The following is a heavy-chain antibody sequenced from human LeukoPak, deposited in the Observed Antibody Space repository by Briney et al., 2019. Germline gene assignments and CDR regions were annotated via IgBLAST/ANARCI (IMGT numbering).Heavy chain of an antibody. V-gene: IGHV1-69*13. Sequence: SVRVSCKASGHTFTGYYMHWVRQAPGQGLEWMGGIIPIFATPNYAQKFQGRVTMTADEVTSTAYMELSSLRSEDTAVYYCALRRGSGLYNWFDPWGQGTLVTVSS. D-gene: IGHD3-10*01. CDR1: GHTFTGYY. CDR2: IIPIFATP. J-gene: IGHJ5*02. CDR3: ALRRGSGLYNWFDP.